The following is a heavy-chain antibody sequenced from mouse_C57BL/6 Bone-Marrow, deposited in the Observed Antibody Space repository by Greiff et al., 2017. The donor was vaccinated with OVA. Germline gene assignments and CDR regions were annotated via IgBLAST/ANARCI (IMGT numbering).Heavy chain of an antibody. J-gene: IGHJ2*01. V-gene: IGHV1-22*01. CDR1: GYTFTDYN. Sequence: VQLQQPGAELVKPGASVKMSCKASGYTFTDYNMHWVKQSHGKSLEWIGYINPNNGGTSYNQKFKGKATLTVNKSSSTAYMELRSLTSEDSAVYYCARRTDRDYSNYYFDYWGQGTTLTVSS. CDR2: INPNNGGT. D-gene: IGHD2-5*01. CDR3: ARRTDRDYSNYYFDY.